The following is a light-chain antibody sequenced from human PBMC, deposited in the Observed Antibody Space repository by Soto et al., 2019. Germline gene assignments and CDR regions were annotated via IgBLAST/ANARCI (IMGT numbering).Light chain of an antibody. J-gene: IGKJ2*01. Sequence: EVVMKQSPATLSVSPGERATLSCRASQSVSSNLAWYQQKPGQAPRLLIYGASTRSAGIPVRFSDSGSATEFTLTISSLQSEDFGVYYCHHYSNWPPYTFGQGTKVDIK. CDR2: GAS. CDR1: QSVSSN. CDR3: HHYSNWPPYT. V-gene: IGKV3D-15*01.